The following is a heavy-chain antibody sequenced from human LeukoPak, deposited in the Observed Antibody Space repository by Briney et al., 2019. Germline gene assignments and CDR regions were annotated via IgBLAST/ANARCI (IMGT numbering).Heavy chain of an antibody. CDR3: AELGITMIGGV. CDR2: INSDGSST. J-gene: IGHJ6*04. V-gene: IGHV3-74*01. D-gene: IGHD3-10*02. Sequence: GGTLRLSCAASGFTFSSYWMHWVRQAPGKGLVWVSRINSDGSSTRYADSVKGRFTISRDNAKNTLYLQMNSLRAEDTAVYYCAELGITMIGGVWGKGTTVTISS. CDR1: GFTFSSYW.